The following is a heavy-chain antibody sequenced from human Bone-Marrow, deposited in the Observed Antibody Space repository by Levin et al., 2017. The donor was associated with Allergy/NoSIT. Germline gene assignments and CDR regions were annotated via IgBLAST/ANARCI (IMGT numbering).Heavy chain of an antibody. V-gene: IGHV3-74*01. CDR3: ARGGVGNGKGDLGTVY. CDR1: GFPFSEYW. J-gene: IGHJ4*02. D-gene: IGHD7-27*01. Sequence: GGSLRLSCVASGFPFSEYWMHWVRQEPGKGLVWVSRINSDGSRRSYADYVKGRFTISRDNAKDTLYLQLNSLTVDDTAVYYCARGGVGNGKGDLGTVYWGQGTVVTVCS. CDR2: INSDGSRR.